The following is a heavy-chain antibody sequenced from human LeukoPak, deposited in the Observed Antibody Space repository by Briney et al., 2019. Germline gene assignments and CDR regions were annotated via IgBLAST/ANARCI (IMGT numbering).Heavy chain of an antibody. D-gene: IGHD6-19*01. J-gene: IGHJ4*02. Sequence: PGGSLRLSCAASGFTFSSYGMHWVRQAPGEGLEWVAVISYDGSNKCYADSVKGRFTISRDNSKNTLYLQMNSLRAEDTAMYYCAKDAVAGTWLHYWGQGTLVTVSS. V-gene: IGHV3-30*18. CDR2: ISYDGSNK. CDR3: AKDAVAGTWLHY. CDR1: GFTFSSYG.